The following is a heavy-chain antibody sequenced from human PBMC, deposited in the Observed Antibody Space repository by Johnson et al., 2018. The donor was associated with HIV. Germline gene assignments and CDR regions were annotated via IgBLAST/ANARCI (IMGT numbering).Heavy chain of an antibody. Sequence: VQLVESGGGLVQPGGSLRLSCAASGFTFSNYWMSWVRQAPGKGLEWVAKIKQDESEKYYVDSVKGRFTISRDNSKNTLYLQMNSLRAGDTAVYYCARVGTTVDAFDIWGQGTVVTVSS. V-gene: IGHV3-7*01. CDR2: IKQDESEK. J-gene: IGHJ3*02. CDR1: GFTFSNYW. CDR3: ARVGTTVDAFDI. D-gene: IGHD4-17*01.